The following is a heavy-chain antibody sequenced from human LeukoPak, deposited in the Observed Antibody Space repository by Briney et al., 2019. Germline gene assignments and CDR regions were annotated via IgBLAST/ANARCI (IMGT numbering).Heavy chain of an antibody. D-gene: IGHD4-17*01. J-gene: IGHJ3*02. V-gene: IGHV3-20*04. CDR1: GFTFSSYW. Sequence: GGSLRLSCAASGFTFSSYWMSWVRQAPGKGLEWVSGINWNGGSTGYADSVKGRFTISRDNAKNSLYLQMNSLRAEDTALYYCARDQMTVTTGAFDIWGQGTMVTVSS. CDR2: INWNGGST. CDR3: ARDQMTVTTGAFDI.